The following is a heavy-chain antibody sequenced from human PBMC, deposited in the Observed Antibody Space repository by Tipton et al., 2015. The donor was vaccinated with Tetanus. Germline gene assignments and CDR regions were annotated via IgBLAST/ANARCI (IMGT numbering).Heavy chain of an antibody. J-gene: IGHJ4*02. CDR2: VHPRGST. D-gene: IGHD6-19*01. CDR1: GASSSGFY. Sequence: TLSLTCAVYGASSSGFYWSWIRQTPGGGLEWIGEVHPRGSTNYNPSLKSRVTISLDTSKTPFYLNLSSVTAADTAVYYCARPIKQWLVPVDSWGQGTLVTVSS. CDR3: ARPIKQWLVPVDS. V-gene: IGHV4-34*01.